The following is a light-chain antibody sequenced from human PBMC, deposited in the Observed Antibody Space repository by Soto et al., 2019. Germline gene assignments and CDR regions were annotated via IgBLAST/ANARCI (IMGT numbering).Light chain of an antibody. CDR1: QSFSSSY. CDR3: QQYGGSRLT. CDR2: GAS. Sequence: VVITQSAGTRTLSPGERATLSCRASQSFSSSYLAWYQQKPGQAPRLLIYGASSRATGIPARFSGSGSGTEFTLTISRLEPEDFAVYYCQQYGGSRLTFGGGTKVDIK. V-gene: IGKV3-20*01. J-gene: IGKJ4*01.